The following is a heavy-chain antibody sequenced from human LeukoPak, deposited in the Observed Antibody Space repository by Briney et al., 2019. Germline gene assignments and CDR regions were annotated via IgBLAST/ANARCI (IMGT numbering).Heavy chain of an antibody. Sequence: GGSLRLSCAASGFTFSNAWMSWVRQAPGKGLEWVGRIKSKPDGGTTDYAAPVKGRFTISRDDSKNTLYLQMNSLKTEDTAVYYCTTDKSYFDYWGQGTLVTVSS. V-gene: IGHV3-15*01. CDR1: GFTFSNAW. J-gene: IGHJ4*02. CDR2: IKSKPDGGTT. CDR3: TTDKSYFDY.